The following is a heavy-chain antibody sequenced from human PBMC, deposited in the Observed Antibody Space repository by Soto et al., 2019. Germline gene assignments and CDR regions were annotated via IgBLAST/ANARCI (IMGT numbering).Heavy chain of an antibody. V-gene: IGHV1-69*13. Sequence: SVKVSCKASGGTFSSYAISWVREAPGQGLEWMGGIIPIFGTANYAQKFQGRVTITADESTSTAYMELSSLRSEDTAVYYCARDKTTSAAAGSGGMDVWGQGTTVTVSS. J-gene: IGHJ6*02. CDR1: GGTFSSYA. CDR2: IIPIFGTA. CDR3: ARDKTTSAAAGSGGMDV. D-gene: IGHD6-13*01.